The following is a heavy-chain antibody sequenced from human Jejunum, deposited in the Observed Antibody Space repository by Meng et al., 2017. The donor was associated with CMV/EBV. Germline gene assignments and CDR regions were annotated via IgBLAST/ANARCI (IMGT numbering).Heavy chain of an antibody. J-gene: IGHJ4*02. Sequence: QVQLQESGAGLVKPSQALSLTCTVSAGSISSGNYYWSWIRQPAGKGLEWIGRIYASGNTNYKPSLNSRVTMSVDTSKNQFSLRLNSVAAADTAVYYCVRGGDGYLYWGQGTLVTVSS. CDR3: VRGGDGYLY. V-gene: IGHV4-61*02. CDR1: AGSISSGNYY. D-gene: IGHD5-24*01. CDR2: IYASGNT.